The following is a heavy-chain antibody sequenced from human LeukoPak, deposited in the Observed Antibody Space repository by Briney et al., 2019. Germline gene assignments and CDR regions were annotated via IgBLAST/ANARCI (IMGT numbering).Heavy chain of an antibody. CDR3: AKEDTLTTVYFDY. CDR1: GFTFSRYD. CDR2: ITDSGGST. D-gene: IGHD4-17*01. J-gene: IGHJ4*02. V-gene: IGHV3-23*01. Sequence: PGGSLRLSCAASGFTFSRYDMSWVRQAPGKGLEGVSAITDSGGSTYYADSVRGRFTISRDDSKNTLYLLMNSLRAEDTAVYYCAKEDTLTTVYFDYWGQGTLVTVSS.